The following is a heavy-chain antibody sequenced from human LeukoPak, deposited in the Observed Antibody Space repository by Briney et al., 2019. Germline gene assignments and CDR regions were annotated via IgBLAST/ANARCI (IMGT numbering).Heavy chain of an antibody. CDR2: ISSSSSYI. Sequence: GGSLRLSCAASGFTFSSYAMSWVRQAPGKGLGWVSSISSSSSYIYYADSVKGRFTISRDNAKNSLYLQMNSLGAEDTAVYYCAREGVTAHPFDYWGQGTLVTVSS. D-gene: IGHD2-21*02. CDR3: AREGVTAHPFDY. V-gene: IGHV3-21*01. CDR1: GFTFSSYA. J-gene: IGHJ4*02.